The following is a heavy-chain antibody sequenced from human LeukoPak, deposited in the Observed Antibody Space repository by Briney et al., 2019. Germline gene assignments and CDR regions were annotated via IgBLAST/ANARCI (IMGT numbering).Heavy chain of an antibody. J-gene: IGHJ4*02. CDR1: GFTFDDYG. D-gene: IGHD3-10*01. Sequence: GGSLRLSRAASGFTFDDYGMSWDRQAPGKGLEWVSGINWNGGSTGYADSVKGRFTVSRDNAKNSLYLQMNSLRAEDTALYYCARETGWFGEYKFWGQGTLVTVSS. CDR2: INWNGGST. CDR3: ARETGWFGEYKF. V-gene: IGHV3-20*04.